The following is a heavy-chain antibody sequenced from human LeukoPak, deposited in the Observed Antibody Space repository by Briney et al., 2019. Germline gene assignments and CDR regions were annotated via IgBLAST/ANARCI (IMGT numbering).Heavy chain of an antibody. Sequence: SVKVSCKASGGTFSSYAISRVRQAPGQGLEWMGGIIPIFGTANYAQKFQGRVTITADESTSTAYMELSSLRSEDTAVYYCARPPSTSLYYYYYMDVWGKGTTVTVSS. CDR1: GGTFSSYA. V-gene: IGHV1-69*01. CDR3: ARPPSTSLYYYYYMDV. D-gene: IGHD2-2*01. J-gene: IGHJ6*03. CDR2: IIPIFGTA.